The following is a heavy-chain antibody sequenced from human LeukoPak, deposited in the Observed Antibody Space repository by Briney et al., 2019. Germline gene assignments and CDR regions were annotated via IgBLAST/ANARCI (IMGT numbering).Heavy chain of an antibody. CDR1: GGSISSYY. J-gene: IGHJ4*02. D-gene: IGHD3-3*01. V-gene: IGHV4-59*01. Sequence: PSETLSLTCTVSGGSISSYYWSWIRQPPGKGLEWIGYIYYSGSTNYNPSLKSRVTISVDTSKNQFSLKLSSVTAADTAVYYCASSAAITIFGVAYDYWGQGTLVTVSS. CDR3: ASSAAITIFGVAYDY. CDR2: IYYSGST.